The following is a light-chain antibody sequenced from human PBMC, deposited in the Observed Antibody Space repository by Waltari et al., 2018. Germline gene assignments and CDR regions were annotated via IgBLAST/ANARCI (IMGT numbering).Light chain of an antibody. CDR3: SSYAGSNTYI. Sequence: QAAPTQPPSVSGSPGQSVTISCTGTSSEIGYYNAVSWYQQHPGKAPKLMCYEVSKRPSGVSDRFSGSKSGNTASLTISGLQAEDEADYYCSSYAGSNTYIFGAGTRLTVL. CDR1: SSEIGYYNA. J-gene: IGLJ1*01. V-gene: IGLV2-8*01. CDR2: EVS.